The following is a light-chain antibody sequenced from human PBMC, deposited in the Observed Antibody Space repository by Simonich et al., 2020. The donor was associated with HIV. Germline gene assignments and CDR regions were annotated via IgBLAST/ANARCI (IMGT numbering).Light chain of an antibody. CDR2: WAS. Sequence: DIVMTPSPDSLAVSLGERATINCKSSQSILYSSNNMNYLTWYQHKPGQPPKLLIYWASTRESGVPDRFSGSGSGTDFTLTISSLQAEDVAVYYCQQYYSTPITFGQGTRLEIK. CDR1: QSILYSSNNMNY. J-gene: IGKJ5*01. CDR3: QQYYSTPIT. V-gene: IGKV4-1*01.